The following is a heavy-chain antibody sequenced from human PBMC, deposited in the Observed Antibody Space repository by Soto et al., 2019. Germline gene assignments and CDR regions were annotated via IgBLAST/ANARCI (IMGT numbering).Heavy chain of an antibody. J-gene: IGHJ4*02. CDR1: SGSISSGGYY. CDR3: ARWPQLEPRFDY. V-gene: IGHV4-31*03. CDR2: IYYSGIT. Sequence: SETLSLTCTVSSGSISSGGYYWSWIRQHPGKGLEWIGYIYYSGITYYNPSLKSRVTISVDTSKNQFSLKLSSVTAADTAVYYCARWPQLEPRFDYWGQGTLVTAPQ. D-gene: IGHD1-1*01.